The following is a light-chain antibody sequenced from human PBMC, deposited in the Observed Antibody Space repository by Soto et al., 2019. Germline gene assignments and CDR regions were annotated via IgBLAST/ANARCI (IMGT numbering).Light chain of an antibody. Sequence: QSVLTQPASVSGSPGQSITISCTANSGDVGGYNYVSWYQQHPGKAPKLMIYDVNNRPSGVSNRFSGSKSDNTASLTISGLQAEDEADYYCSSYTNTNTAIFGGGTKLTVL. CDR3: SSYTNTNTAI. CDR1: SGDVGGYNY. CDR2: DVN. V-gene: IGLV2-14*01. J-gene: IGLJ2*01.